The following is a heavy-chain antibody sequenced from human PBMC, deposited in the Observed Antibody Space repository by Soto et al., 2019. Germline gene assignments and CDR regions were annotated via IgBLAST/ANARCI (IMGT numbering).Heavy chain of an antibody. Sequence: QLQLQESGPGLVKPSETLSLTCTVSGGSISSSSYYWGWIRQPPGKGLEWIGSIYYSGSTYYNPSLQSAVTIAVDTSNNSCCRRLGSVTAADTAVYYCARAVQLWIRNYYNYRMAVWGQRTTVTDTS. J-gene: IGHJ6*02. CDR2: IYYSGST. CDR3: ARAVQLWIRNYYNYRMAV. V-gene: IGHV4-39*01. D-gene: IGHD5-18*01. CDR1: GGSISSSSYY.